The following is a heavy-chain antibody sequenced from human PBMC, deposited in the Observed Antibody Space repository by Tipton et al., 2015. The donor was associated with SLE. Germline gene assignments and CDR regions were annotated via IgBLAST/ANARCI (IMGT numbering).Heavy chain of an antibody. V-gene: IGHV1-18*01. CDR2: ISAYNGNT. Sequence: QSGAEVKKPGASVKVSCKASGYTFISYVISWVRQAPGQGLEWMGWISAYNGNTNYAQKLQGRVTMTTDTSTSTAYMELRSLRSGDTAVYYCASSIAGVYYFDYWGQGTLVTVSS. D-gene: IGHD6-6*01. J-gene: IGHJ4*02. CDR3: ASSIAGVYYFDY. CDR1: GYTFISYV.